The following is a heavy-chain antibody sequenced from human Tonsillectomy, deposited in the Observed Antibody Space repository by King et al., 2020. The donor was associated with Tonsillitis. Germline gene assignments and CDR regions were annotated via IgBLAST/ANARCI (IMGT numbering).Heavy chain of an antibody. D-gene: IGHD2-21*02. CDR3: ATTLRVVCGGDCYDLDYYYGMDV. Sequence: QVQLVESGAEVKKPGSSVKVSCKASGGTFSSYAISWVRQAPGQGLEWMGGIIPIFGTANYAQKFQGRVTITADESTSTAYMELSSLRSEDTAVYYCATTLRVVCGGDCYDLDYYYGMDVWGQGTTVTVSS. V-gene: IGHV1-69*01. CDR1: GGTFSSYA. J-gene: IGHJ6*02. CDR2: IIPIFGTA.